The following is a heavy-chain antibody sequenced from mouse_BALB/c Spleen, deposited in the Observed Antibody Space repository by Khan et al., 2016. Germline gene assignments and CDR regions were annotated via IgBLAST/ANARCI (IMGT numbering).Heavy chain of an antibody. CDR2: ISDGGSYT. CDR3: ASALNWYFDV. CDR1: GFTFSDYY. Sequence: EVQLVESGGGLVKPGGSLKLSCAASGFTFSDYYMNWVRQTPEKRLEWVATISDGGSYTNYPDSVKGRFTISRDNAKNNLYLQMSSLKTEDTAMYYCASALNWYFDVWGAGTTVTVSS. V-gene: IGHV5-4*02. J-gene: IGHJ1*01.